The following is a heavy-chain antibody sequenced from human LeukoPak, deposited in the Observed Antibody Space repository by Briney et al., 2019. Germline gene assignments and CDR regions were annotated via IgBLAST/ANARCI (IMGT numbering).Heavy chain of an antibody. CDR1: GGSISSYY. D-gene: IGHD2-15*01. CDR3: ARDSLYCSGGSCWDY. J-gene: IGHJ4*02. V-gene: IGHV4-59*12. Sequence: SETLSLTCTVSGGSISSYYWSWIRQPPGKGLEWIGYIYYSGSTNYNPSLKSRVTISVDTSKNQFSLKLSSVTAADTAVYYCARDSLYCSGGSCWDYWGQGTLVTVSS. CDR2: IYYSGST.